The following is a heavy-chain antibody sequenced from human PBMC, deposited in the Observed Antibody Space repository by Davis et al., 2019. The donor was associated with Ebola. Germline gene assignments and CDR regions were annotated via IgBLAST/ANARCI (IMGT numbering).Heavy chain of an antibody. D-gene: IGHD6-19*01. CDR1: GLIFNNYW. CDR2: ISYDGSNE. V-gene: IGHV3-30-3*01. Sequence: GESLKISCAASGLIFNNYWMSWIRQAPGKGLEWVALISYDGSNEHYADSVKGRFTISRDNAKNSLYLQMNSLRAEDTAVYYCARDSSGWYPEYFQHWGQGTLVTVSS. J-gene: IGHJ1*01. CDR3: ARDSSGWYPEYFQH.